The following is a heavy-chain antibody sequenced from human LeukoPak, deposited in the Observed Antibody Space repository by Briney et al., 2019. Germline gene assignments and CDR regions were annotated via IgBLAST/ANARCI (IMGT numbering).Heavy chain of an antibody. CDR1: GRSISSGDYY. V-gene: IGHV4-30-4*08. CDR3: ARANWGGDAFDI. CDR2: IYYSGST. Sequence: SQTLSLTCTVSGRSISSGDYYWSWLRQPPGKGLEWIGYIYYSGSTYYNPSLKSRVTIPVDTSKNQFSLKLSSVTAADTAVYYCARANWGGDAFDIWGQGTMVTVSS. J-gene: IGHJ3*02. D-gene: IGHD7-27*01.